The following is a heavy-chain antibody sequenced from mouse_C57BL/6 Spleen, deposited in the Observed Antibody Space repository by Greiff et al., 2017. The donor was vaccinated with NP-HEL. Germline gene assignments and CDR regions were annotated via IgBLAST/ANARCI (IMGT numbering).Heavy chain of an antibody. CDR3: ARPYYGSSYGYFDV. CDR2: IRNKANGYTT. CDR1: GFTFTDYY. V-gene: IGHV7-3*01. J-gene: IGHJ1*03. Sequence: EVMLVESGGGLVQPGGSLSLSCAASGFTFTDYYMSWVRQPPGKALEWLGFIRNKANGYTTEYSASVKGRFTISRDNSQSILYLQMNALRAEDSATYYCARPYYGSSYGYFDVWGTGTTVTVSS. D-gene: IGHD1-1*01.